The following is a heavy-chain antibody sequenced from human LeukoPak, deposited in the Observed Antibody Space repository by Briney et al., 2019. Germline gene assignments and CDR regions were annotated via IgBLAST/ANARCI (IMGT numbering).Heavy chain of an antibody. CDR1: GFTFSSYW. V-gene: IGHV3-7*01. CDR3: ARTQNCSGGSCYFPYYFDY. CDR2: IKQDGSEK. D-gene: IGHD2-15*01. Sequence: GGSLRLSCAASGFTFSSYWMSWVRQAPGKGLEWVANIKQDGSEKYYVDSVKGRFTISRDNAKNSLYLQMNSLRAEDTAVYYCARTQNCSGGSCYFPYYFDYWGQGTLVTVSS. J-gene: IGHJ4*02.